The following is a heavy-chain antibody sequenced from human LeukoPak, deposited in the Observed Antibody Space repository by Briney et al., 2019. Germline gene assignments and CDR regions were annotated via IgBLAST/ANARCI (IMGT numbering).Heavy chain of an antibody. CDR1: GGSISGYH. J-gene: IGHJ4*02. Sequence: SETLSLTCTVSGGSISGYHWNWIRQPPGKGLEWLGYIFYSGTTKYNPSLESRVTILLDTSKNQFSLELTSVTAADTALYYCARFSISWSYFDYWGQGILVTVSS. D-gene: IGHD6-13*01. CDR2: IFYSGTT. CDR3: ARFSISWSYFDY. V-gene: IGHV4-59*01.